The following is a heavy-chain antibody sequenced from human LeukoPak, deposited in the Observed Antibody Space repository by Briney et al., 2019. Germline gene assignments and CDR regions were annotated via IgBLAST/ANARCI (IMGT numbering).Heavy chain of an antibody. Sequence: GRSLRLSCTASGFTFSSYAMHWVRQAPGKGLEWVTIIWYDGSNKYYADSVKGRFTISRDNSKNTLYLQMNSLRAEDTAVYYCARELISTTWRGNRSYFDLWGRGTLVTVSS. CDR3: ARELISTTWRGNRSYFDL. V-gene: IGHV3-33*08. CDR1: GFTFSSYA. J-gene: IGHJ2*01. CDR2: IWYDGSNK. D-gene: IGHD1-1*01.